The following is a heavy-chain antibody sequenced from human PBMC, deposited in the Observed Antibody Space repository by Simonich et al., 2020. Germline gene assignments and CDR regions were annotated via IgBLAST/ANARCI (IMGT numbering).Heavy chain of an antibody. V-gene: IGHV1-18*01. CDR3: ARASRGTWWYYYFDY. CDR1: GYTFTSYG. Sequence: QVQLVQSGAEVKKPGASVKVSCKASGYTFTSYGISWVRQAPGQGLEWMGWIRAYNGNKNYAKKLQGRVTMTTDTSTSTAYMELRSLRSDDTAVYYCARASRGTWWYYYFDYWGQGTLVTVSS. CDR2: IRAYNGNK. J-gene: IGHJ4*02. D-gene: IGHD2-15*01.